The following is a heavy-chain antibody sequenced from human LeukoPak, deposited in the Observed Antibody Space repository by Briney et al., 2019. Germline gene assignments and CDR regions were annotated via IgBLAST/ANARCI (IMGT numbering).Heavy chain of an antibody. Sequence: PGGSLRLSCAASGFTFSSYWMHWVRQAPGKGLVWVSRINSDGSSTSYADSVKGRFTISRDNAKNTLYLQMNSLRAEDTAVYYCARLYRSSWYAMDKYYFDYWGQGTLVTVSS. J-gene: IGHJ4*02. D-gene: IGHD6-13*01. CDR3: ARLYRSSWYAMDKYYFDY. CDR1: GFTFSSYW. V-gene: IGHV3-74*01. CDR2: INSDGSST.